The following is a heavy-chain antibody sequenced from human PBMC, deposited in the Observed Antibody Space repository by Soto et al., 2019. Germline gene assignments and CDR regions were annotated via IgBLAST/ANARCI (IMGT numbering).Heavy chain of an antibody. V-gene: IGHV4-61*01. D-gene: IGHD1-7*01. CDR1: GGSVSSGSYY. Sequence: QVQLQESGPGLVKPSETLSLTCTVSGGSVSSGSYYWSWILQPPGKGLEWIGYLYYSGNTNYNPSLKSRVTISVDTSKNQFSLKLRSVTAADTAVYYCARVPTGTTWVTSEYWGQGTLVTVSS. CDR2: LYYSGNT. CDR3: ARVPTGTTWVTSEY. J-gene: IGHJ4*02.